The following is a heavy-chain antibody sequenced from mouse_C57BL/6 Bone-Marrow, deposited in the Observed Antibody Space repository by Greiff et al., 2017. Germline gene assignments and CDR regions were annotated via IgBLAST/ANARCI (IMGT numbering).Heavy chain of an antibody. J-gene: IGHJ4*01. CDR2: ISDGGSYT. CDR1: GFTFSSYA. V-gene: IGHV5-4*01. CDR3: ARDPRSFY. D-gene: IGHD1-1*01. Sequence: EVKLVESGGGLVKPGGSLKLSCAASGFTFSSYAMSWVRQTPEKRLEWVATISDGGSYTYYPDNVKGRFTISRDNAKNNLYLQMSHLKSEDTAMYYCARDPRSFYWGQGTSVTVSS.